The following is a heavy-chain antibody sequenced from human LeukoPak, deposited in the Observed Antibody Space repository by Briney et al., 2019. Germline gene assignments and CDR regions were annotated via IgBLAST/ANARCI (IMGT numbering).Heavy chain of an antibody. D-gene: IGHD6-19*01. CDR2: INSNGDST. CDR3: AKDGLCPNVCPTKIAVAGYFDY. Sequence: GGSLRLSCAASGFTFSIFTMSWLRQAPGKRLEWISTINSNGDSTYYADSVKGRFTISRDNSKNTVFLQMNSLRAEDTAVYYCAKDGLCPNVCPTKIAVAGYFDYWGQGILVTVSS. J-gene: IGHJ4*02. V-gene: IGHV3-23*01. CDR1: GFTFSIFT.